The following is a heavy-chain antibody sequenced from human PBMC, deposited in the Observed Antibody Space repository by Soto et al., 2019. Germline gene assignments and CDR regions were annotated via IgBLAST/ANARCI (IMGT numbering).Heavy chain of an antibody. Sequence: TLSLTCAVSGGSISSGGYSWSWIRQPPGKGLEWIGYIYHSGSTYYNPSLKSRVTISVDRSKNQFSLKLSSVTAADTAVYYCARAPRTTGWFDPWGQGTLVTGSS. J-gene: IGHJ5*02. CDR1: GGSISSGGYS. V-gene: IGHV4-30-2*01. CDR3: ARAPRTTGWFDP. CDR2: IYHSGST. D-gene: IGHD1-7*01.